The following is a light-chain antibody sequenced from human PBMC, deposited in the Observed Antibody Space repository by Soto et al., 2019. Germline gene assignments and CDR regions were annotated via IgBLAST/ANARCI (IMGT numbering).Light chain of an antibody. Sequence: QSVLTQPASVSGSPGQSITISCTGTSSDVGGYNYVSWYQQYPGKAPTLMIYDVSNRPSGVSNRFSGSKSGNTASLTISGLQAEDEADYYCSSYTSSSTLIFGGGTKVTVL. V-gene: IGLV2-14*01. J-gene: IGLJ2*01. CDR3: SSYTSSSTLI. CDR2: DVS. CDR1: SSDVGGYNY.